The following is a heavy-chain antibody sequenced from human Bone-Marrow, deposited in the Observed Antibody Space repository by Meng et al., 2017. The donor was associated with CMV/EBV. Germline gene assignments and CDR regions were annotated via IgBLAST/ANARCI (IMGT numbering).Heavy chain of an antibody. Sequence: GGSLRLSCAASGFTFSSYGMHWVRQAPGKGLEWVAVIWYDGSNKYYADSVKGRFTISRDNSKNTLYLQMNSLRAEDAAVYYCAKDTVADYYYYYGMAVWGQGTMVPVSS. CDR3: AKDTVADYYYYYGMAV. CDR2: IWYDGSNK. D-gene: IGHD6-19*01. V-gene: IGHV3-33*06. CDR1: GFTFSSYG. J-gene: IGHJ6*02.